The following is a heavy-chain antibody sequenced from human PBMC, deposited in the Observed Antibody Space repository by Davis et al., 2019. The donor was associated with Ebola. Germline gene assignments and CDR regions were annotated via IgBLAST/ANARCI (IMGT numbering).Heavy chain of an antibody. CDR2: ISGSGGST. D-gene: IGHD1-20*01. J-gene: IGHJ4*02. V-gene: IGHV3-23*01. CDR3: ARDLLTGTTWDY. CDR1: GFTSSRYA. Sequence: GESLKISCAASGFTSSRYAMSWVRQAPGKGLEWVSAISGSGGSTYYADSVKGRFTISRDNAKNSLYLQMNSLRAEDTAVYYCARDLLTGTTWDYWGQGTLVTVSS.